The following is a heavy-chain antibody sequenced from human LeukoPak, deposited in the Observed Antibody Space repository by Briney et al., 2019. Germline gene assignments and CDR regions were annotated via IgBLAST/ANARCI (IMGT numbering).Heavy chain of an antibody. D-gene: IGHD3-10*01. Sequence: PGGSLRLSCAASGFTFSSYGMHWVRQAPGKGLEWVAFIRYDGSNKYYADSVKGRFTISRDNSKNTLYLQMNSLRAEDTAVYYCAREGNMVRGVIMGYYYYMDVWGKGTTVTISS. V-gene: IGHV3-30*02. J-gene: IGHJ6*03. CDR2: IRYDGSNK. CDR1: GFTFSSYG. CDR3: AREGNMVRGVIMGYYYYMDV.